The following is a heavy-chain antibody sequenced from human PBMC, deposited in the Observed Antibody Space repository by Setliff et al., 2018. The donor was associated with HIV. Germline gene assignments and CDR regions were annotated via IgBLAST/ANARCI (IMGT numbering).Heavy chain of an antibody. V-gene: IGHV4-4*07. Sequence: KTSETLSLTCYVTDDPISSYYWSWVRQPAGKGLEWIGRLYVSGDTNYNPPLKSRVTMSLDTSKKHFSLNLKSVTAADTAVYYCALTGHRLLRGYMDVWGKGTTVTVSS. D-gene: IGHD2-15*01. CDR3: ALTGHRLLRGYMDV. J-gene: IGHJ6*03. CDR1: DDPISSYY. CDR2: LYVSGDT.